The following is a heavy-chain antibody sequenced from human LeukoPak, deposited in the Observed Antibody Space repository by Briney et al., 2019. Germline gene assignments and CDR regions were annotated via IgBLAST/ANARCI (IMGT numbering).Heavy chain of an antibody. CDR3: ARGSRSPSYYYYYYMDV. CDR2: FSHSGST. CDR1: GYSISSGYS. V-gene: IGHV4-38-2*01. J-gene: IGHJ6*03. Sequence: SETLSLTCAVSGYSISSGYSWGWIRQPPGKGLEWIGSFSHSGSTYYIPSLKSRVTISVDTSKNQLSLKLSSVTAADTAVYFCARGSRSPSYYYYYYMDVWGKGTTVTVSS. D-gene: IGHD1-26*01.